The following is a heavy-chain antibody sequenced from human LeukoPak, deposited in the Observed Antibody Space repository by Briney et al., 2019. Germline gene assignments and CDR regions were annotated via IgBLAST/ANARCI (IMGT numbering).Heavy chain of an antibody. J-gene: IGHJ4*02. CDR2: LNTDGSIT. D-gene: IGHD1-26*01. V-gene: IGHV3-74*01. Sequence: GGSLRLSCAASGFTFNNYWFHWVRHAPGKGLVWVSRLNTDGSITNYADSVKGRFTISRDNAKNTLYLQMNSLRAEDTAVYYCARDFYGSGSYWGAFDYWGQGTLVTVSS. CDR3: ARDFYGSGSYWGAFDY. CDR1: GFTFNNYW.